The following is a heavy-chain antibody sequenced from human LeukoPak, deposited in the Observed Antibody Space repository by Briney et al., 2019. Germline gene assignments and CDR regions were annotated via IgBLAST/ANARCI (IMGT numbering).Heavy chain of an antibody. CDR3: ATPAGGSLRFLEREGTFDY. CDR1: GYTLTELS. V-gene: IGHV1-24*01. CDR2: FDPEDGET. J-gene: IGHJ4*02. D-gene: IGHD3-3*01. Sequence: ASVKVSCKVSGYTLTELSMHWVRQAPGKGLEWMGGFDPEDGETIYAQKFQGRVTMTEDTSTDTAYMELSSLRSEDTAVYYCATPAGGSLRFLEREGTFDYWGQGTLVTVSS.